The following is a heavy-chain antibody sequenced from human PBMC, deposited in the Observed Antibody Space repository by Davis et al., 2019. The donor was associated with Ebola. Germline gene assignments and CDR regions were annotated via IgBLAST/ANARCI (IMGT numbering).Heavy chain of an antibody. CDR3: AREATRDGWFDP. J-gene: IGHJ5*02. CDR2: TSAYNGNT. CDR1: GSTFTSYG. Sequence: ASVKVPCKASGSTFTSYGISWVRQAPGQGLEWMGWTSAYNGNTNYAQKLQGRVTMTTDTSTSTAYMELRSLRSDDTAVYYCAREATRDGWFDPWGQGTLVTVSS. V-gene: IGHV1-18*01.